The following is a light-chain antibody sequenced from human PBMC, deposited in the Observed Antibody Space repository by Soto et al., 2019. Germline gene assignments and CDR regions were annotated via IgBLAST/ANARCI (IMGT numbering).Light chain of an antibody. CDR1: QSLLHSNGYNY. J-gene: IGKJ1*01. V-gene: IGKV2-28*01. Sequence: DIVMTQSPLSLPVTPGEPASISCRSSQSLLHSNGYNYLDWYLQKPGQSPQLLIYLGSNRASGVPDRFSGSGSGTAFTLKISRVEAEDVGVYYCMQALQGWPVGQGTKVEIK. CDR3: MQALQGWP. CDR2: LGS.